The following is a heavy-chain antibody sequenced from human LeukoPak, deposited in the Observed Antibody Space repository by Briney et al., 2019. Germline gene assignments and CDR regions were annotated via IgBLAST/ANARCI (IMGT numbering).Heavy chain of an antibody. CDR3: AHRLGYGDYVGH. D-gene: IGHD4-17*01. Sequence: SGPTLVKPTQTLTLTCTFSGFSLNTSGVGVGWIRQPPGKALEWLALIYWDDDKRYSPSLKSRLTIAKDTSTNQVVLTMTNMDPVDTATYYCAHRLGYGDYVGHWGQGTLVTVSS. V-gene: IGHV2-5*02. CDR2: IYWDDDK. CDR1: GFSLNTSGVG. J-gene: IGHJ4*02.